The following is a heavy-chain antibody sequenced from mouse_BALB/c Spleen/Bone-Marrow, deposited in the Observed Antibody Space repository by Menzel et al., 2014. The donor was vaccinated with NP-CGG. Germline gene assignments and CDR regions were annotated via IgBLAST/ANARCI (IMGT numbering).Heavy chain of an antibody. Sequence: EVKVIESGGGLVQPGVSLKLSCAASGFDFSRYWMSWVRQAPGKGLEWIGEINPGSNTINYTPSLKDKFIISRDNAKNTLYLQMSKVKSEDTALYYCARLGYYGWFAYWGQGTLVTVSA. CDR1: GFDFSRYW. CDR2: INPGSNTI. J-gene: IGHJ3*01. CDR3: ARLGYYGWFAY. D-gene: IGHD2-3*01. V-gene: IGHV4-1*02.